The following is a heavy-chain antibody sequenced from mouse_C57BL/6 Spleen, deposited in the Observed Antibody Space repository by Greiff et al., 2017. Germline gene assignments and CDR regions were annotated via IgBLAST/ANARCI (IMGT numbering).Heavy chain of an antibody. D-gene: IGHD4-1*01. V-gene: IGHV1-18*01. CDR1: GYTFTDYN. CDR3: ARPDWDSGYFDV. CDR2: INPNNGGT. J-gene: IGHJ1*03. Sequence: EVQLVESGPELVKPGASVKIPCKASGYTFTDYNMDWVKQSHGKSLEWIGDINPNNGGTIYNQKFKGKATLTVDKSSSTAYMELRSLTSEDTAVYYCARPDWDSGYFDVWGTGTTVTVSS.